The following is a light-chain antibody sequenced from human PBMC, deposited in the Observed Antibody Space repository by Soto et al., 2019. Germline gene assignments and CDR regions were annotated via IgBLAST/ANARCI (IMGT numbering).Light chain of an antibody. Sequence: QSVLTQPPSVSGAPGQRVTISCTGSSSNIGAGYDVHWYQQHPGKAPKLMIYEGSKRPSGVSNRFSGSKSGNTASLTISGLQAEDEADYYCCSYAGSSTFVFGNGTKVTVL. CDR2: EGS. J-gene: IGLJ1*01. CDR1: SSNIGAGYD. V-gene: IGLV2-23*03. CDR3: CSYAGSSTFV.